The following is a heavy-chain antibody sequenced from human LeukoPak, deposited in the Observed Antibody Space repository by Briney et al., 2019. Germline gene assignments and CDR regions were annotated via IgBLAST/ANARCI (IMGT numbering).Heavy chain of an antibody. D-gene: IGHD2-2*02. Sequence: GGSLRLSCAASGFTFSSYAMSWVRQAPGKGLGWVSGIGSDGDTTYYAVSVRGRFTISRDDSESTLYLQMNSLRAEDTAVYYCARYHCTSSSCYRAYDYWGQGSLVIVSS. CDR2: IGSDGDTT. CDR3: ARYHCTSSSCYRAYDY. J-gene: IGHJ4*02. CDR1: GFTFSSYA. V-gene: IGHV3-23*01.